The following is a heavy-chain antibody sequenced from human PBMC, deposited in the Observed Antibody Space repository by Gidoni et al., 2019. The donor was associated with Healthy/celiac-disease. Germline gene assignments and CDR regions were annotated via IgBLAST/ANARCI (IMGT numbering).Heavy chain of an antibody. V-gene: IGHV1-18*01. J-gene: IGHJ4*02. CDR3: ARDLSGITGTPVFDY. CDR1: GYTFTSYG. D-gene: IGHD1-20*01. Sequence: QVQLVQSGAEVKKPGASGKVSCTAAGYTFTSYGISWVRQAPGQGLEWMGWISAYNGNTNYAQKLQGRVTMITDTSTSTAYMELRSLRSDDTAVYYCARDLSGITGTPVFDYWGQGTLVTVSS. CDR2: ISAYNGNT.